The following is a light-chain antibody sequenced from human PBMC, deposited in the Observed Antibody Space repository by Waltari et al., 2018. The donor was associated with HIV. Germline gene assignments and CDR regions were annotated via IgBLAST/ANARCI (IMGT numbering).Light chain of an antibody. V-gene: IGKV4-1*01. Sequence: DIVMNQSPDSLVVSLGERATIHCKSRQSVLYSSNNKNYLAWYQQKPGQPPKLLIDWASSRESGVPDRFSGSGSGRDFTLTISSLQAEDVAVYYCQQYYSTPRTFGQGTKVEIK. CDR3: QQYYSTPRT. CDR1: QSVLYSSNNKNY. CDR2: WAS. J-gene: IGKJ1*01.